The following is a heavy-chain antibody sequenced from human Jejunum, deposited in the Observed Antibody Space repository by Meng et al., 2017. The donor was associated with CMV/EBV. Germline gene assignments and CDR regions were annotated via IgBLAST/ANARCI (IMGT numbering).Heavy chain of an antibody. J-gene: IGHJ4*02. D-gene: IGHD3-3*01. V-gene: IGHV3-53*01. CDR2: IDTDGKT. CDR1: GFTVSSHY. CDR3: ADIGVGDQGF. Sequence: VQLVESGGGLIQPGGSLRLSCAASGFTVSSHYMSWVRQAPGKGLEWVSVIDTDGKTYYADSVKGRFAISRDNSKNTLYLQMSSLRVEDTAVYSCADIGVGDQGFWGQGTLVTVFS.